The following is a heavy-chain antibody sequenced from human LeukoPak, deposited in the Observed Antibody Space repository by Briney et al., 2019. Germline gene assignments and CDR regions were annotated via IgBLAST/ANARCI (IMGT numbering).Heavy chain of an antibody. Sequence: SETLSLTCSVSGGSISSSSYYWGWIRQPPGKGLEWIGSIFYSGSTYYNPSLKSRVTVSVDTSKKQFSLKPSSVTAADTAVYYCARHPYQLLWLSWFDPWGQGTLVTVSS. J-gene: IGHJ5*02. V-gene: IGHV4-39*01. CDR1: GGSISSSSYY. D-gene: IGHD2-2*01. CDR2: IFYSGST. CDR3: ARHPYQLLWLSWFDP.